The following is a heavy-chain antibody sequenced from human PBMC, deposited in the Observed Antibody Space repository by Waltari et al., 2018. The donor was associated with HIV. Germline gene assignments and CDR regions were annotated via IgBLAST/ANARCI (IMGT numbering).Heavy chain of an antibody. J-gene: IGHJ6*02. V-gene: IGHV5-51*01. Sequence: EVQLVQSGAEVKKPGESLKISCKGSGYSFTSYWIGWVRQMPGKGLEWMGIIYPGDSDTRYSPSFQGQVTISADKSISTAYLQWSSLKASDTAMYYCARQGRKVRGVIFARYYGMDVWGQGTTVTVSS. D-gene: IGHD3-10*01. CDR2: IYPGDSDT. CDR3: ARQGRKVRGVIFARYYGMDV. CDR1: GYSFTSYW.